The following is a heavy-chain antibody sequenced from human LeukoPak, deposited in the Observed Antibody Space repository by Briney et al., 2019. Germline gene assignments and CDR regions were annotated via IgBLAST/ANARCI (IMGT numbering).Heavy chain of an antibody. V-gene: IGHV4-61*02. CDR1: GDSLSSGNYY. CDR2: IYTSGET. J-gene: IGHJ5*02. CDR3: ARGRGGRLSASNWFDT. Sequence: PSETLPLTCAVSGDSLSSGNYYWTWIRQPAGKGLEWVGRIYTSGETNYNPSLKSRVTILLDTSKNHFSLGLSSVTATDTAIYFCARGRGGRLSASNWFDTWGQRILVTVSS. D-gene: IGHD2/OR15-2a*01.